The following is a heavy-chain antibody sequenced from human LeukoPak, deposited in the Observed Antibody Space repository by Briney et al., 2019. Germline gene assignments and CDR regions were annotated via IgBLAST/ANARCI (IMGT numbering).Heavy chain of an antibody. J-gene: IGHJ6*03. D-gene: IGHD2-2*02. CDR1: GGSISSGSYY. CDR2: TYYSGST. Sequence: SETLSLTCTVSGGSISSGSYYWGWIRQPPGKGLEWIGSTYYSGSTYYNPSLKSRVTISVDTSKNQFSLKLSSVTAADTAVYYCARDQISYNYMDVWGKGTTVTVSS. V-gene: IGHV4-39*07. CDR3: ARDQISYNYMDV.